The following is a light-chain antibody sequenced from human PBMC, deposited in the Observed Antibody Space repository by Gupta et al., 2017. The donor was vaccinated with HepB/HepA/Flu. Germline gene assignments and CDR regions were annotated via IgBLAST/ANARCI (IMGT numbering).Light chain of an antibody. CDR3: QQRSNWPLFT. J-gene: IGKJ3*01. V-gene: IGKV3-11*01. CDR2: DEA. CDR1: QSVGIY. Sequence: ENVLTQSPATLSLSPGERATLSCSPSQSVGIYLAWYQHKPAQAPRSLIYDEANRAPGIPARFSGTGCGTDFTLTISSREPEDFAVYYCQQRSNWPLFTFGRGTKVEIK.